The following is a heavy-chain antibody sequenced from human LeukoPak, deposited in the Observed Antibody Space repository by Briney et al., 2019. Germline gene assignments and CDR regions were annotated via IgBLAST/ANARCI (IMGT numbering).Heavy chain of an antibody. CDR3: ARAGTDIVVVPADDY. V-gene: IGHV3-11*01. CDR2: ISSSGSTI. J-gene: IGHJ4*02. CDR1: GFTFSDYY. D-gene: IGHD2-2*01. Sequence: GGSLRLSSAASGFTFSDYYMSWIRQAPGKGLEWVSYISSSGSTIYYADSVKGRFTISRDNAKNSLYLQMNSLRAEDTAVYYCARAGTDIVVVPADDYWGQGTLVTVSS.